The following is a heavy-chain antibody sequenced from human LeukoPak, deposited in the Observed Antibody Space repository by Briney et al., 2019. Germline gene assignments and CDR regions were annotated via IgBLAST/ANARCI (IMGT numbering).Heavy chain of an antibody. J-gene: IGHJ4*02. CDR1: GGSISSYY. CDR3: ARDRRQRDYFDF. CDR2: IYTSGST. Sequence: SETLSLTCTVSGGSISSYYWSWIRQPAGKGLEWIGRIYTSGSTNYNPSLKSRVPMSVDTSKNQFSLKLRPVAAADPAVYYCARDRRQRDYFDFWGQGARVTVSS. D-gene: IGHD1-1*01. V-gene: IGHV4-4*07.